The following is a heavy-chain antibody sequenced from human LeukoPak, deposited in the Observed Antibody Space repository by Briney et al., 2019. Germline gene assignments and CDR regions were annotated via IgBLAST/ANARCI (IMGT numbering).Heavy chain of an antibody. CDR3: ARADCSSTSCFLFDY. D-gene: IGHD2-2*01. Sequence: ASVKVSCRASGYTFTSYYMHWVRQAPGQGLEWMGIINPSGGSTSYAQKFQGRVTMTRDTSTSTVYMELSSLRSEDTAVYYCARADCSSTSCFLFDYWGQGTLVTVSS. CDR1: GYTFTSYY. J-gene: IGHJ4*02. CDR2: INPSGGST. V-gene: IGHV1-46*01.